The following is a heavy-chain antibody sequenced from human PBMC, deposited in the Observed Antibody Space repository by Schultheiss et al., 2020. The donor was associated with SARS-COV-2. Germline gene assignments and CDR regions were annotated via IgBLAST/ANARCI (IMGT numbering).Heavy chain of an antibody. CDR3: AKFRSGWLVRAVGSYFDY. Sequence: GESLKISCAASGFTFSSYAMSWVRQAPGKGLEWVSAISGSGGSTYYADSVKGRFTISRDNSKNTLYLQMNSLRAEDTAVYYCAKFRSGWLVRAVGSYFDYWGQGTLVTVSS. CDR2: ISGSGGST. CDR1: GFTFSSYA. D-gene: IGHD6-19*01. V-gene: IGHV3-23*01. J-gene: IGHJ4*02.